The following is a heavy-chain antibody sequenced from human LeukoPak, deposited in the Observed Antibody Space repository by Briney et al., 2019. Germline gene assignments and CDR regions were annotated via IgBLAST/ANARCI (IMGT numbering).Heavy chain of an antibody. J-gene: IGHJ4*02. CDR3: ASGGDQHYYDISLYFDY. CDR1: GYTFTSYY. CDR2: INPSGGST. V-gene: IGHV1-46*01. D-gene: IGHD3-22*01. Sequence: ASVKVSCKASGYTFTSYYMHWVRQAPGQGLEWMGIINPSGGSTSYAQKFQGRVTMTRDTSTSTVYMELSSLRSEDTAVYYCASGGDQHYYDISLYFDYWGQGTLVTVSS.